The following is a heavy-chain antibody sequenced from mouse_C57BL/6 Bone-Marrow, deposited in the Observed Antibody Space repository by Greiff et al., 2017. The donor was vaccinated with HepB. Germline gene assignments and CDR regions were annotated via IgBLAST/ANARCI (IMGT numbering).Heavy chain of an antibody. D-gene: IGHD1-1*01. CDR2: ISSGGDYI. CDR3: TREYTVVATSGYFDV. CDR1: GFTFSSYA. J-gene: IGHJ1*03. V-gene: IGHV5-9-1*02. Sequence: EVKLVESGEGLVKPGGSLKLSCAASGFTFSSYAMSWVRQTPEKRLEWVAYISSGGDYIYYADTVKGRFTISRDNARNTLYLQMSSLKSEDTAMYYCTREYTVVATSGYFDVWGTGTTVTVSS.